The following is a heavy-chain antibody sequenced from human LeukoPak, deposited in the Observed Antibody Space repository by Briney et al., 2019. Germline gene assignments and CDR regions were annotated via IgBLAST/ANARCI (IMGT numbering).Heavy chain of an antibody. CDR1: GYTFTSYG. D-gene: IGHD2-15*01. CDR3: ARVNIVVVVAAGDWFDP. Sequence: ASVKVSCKASGYTFTSYGISWVRQAPGQGLEWMGWISAKNGNTNYAQKLQGRVTMTTDTSTNTAYMELRSLRSDDTAVYYCARVNIVVVVAAGDWFDPWGQGTLVTVSS. CDR2: ISAKNGNT. V-gene: IGHV1-18*01. J-gene: IGHJ5*02.